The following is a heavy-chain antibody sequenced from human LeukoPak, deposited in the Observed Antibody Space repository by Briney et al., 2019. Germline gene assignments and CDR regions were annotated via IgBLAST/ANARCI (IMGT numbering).Heavy chain of an antibody. V-gene: IGHV3-21*01. CDR2: IGSRSSHI. CDR1: GFTFSTYT. CDR3: AIVGARSPNWFDP. Sequence: GGSLRLSCAASGFTFSTYTMDWVRQAPGKGLEWVSSIGSRSSHIYYGDSVKGRFTISRDNAKNSLYLQMNSLRPEDTAVYYCAIVGARSPNWFDPWGQGTLVTVSS. D-gene: IGHD1-26*01. J-gene: IGHJ5*02.